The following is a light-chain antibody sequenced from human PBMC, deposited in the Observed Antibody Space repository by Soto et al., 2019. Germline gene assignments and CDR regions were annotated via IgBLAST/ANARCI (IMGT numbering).Light chain of an antibody. CDR2: AAS. Sequence: DIQMTQSPSSLSASVGYTVTITCLASQGIRNDLDWYQQKPGKAPKSLIYAASSLQSGVPSRFSGSGSGTEFTLTISGLQPEDFATYYCLQHYYYPPWTFGQGTKVDIK. V-gene: IGKV1-17*01. CDR3: LQHYYYPPWT. J-gene: IGKJ1*01. CDR1: QGIRND.